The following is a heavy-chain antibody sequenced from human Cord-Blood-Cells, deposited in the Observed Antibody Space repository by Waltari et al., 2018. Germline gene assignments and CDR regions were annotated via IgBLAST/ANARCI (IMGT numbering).Heavy chain of an antibody. CDR2: ISSSGSTI. Sequence: EVQLVESGGGLVQPGGSLRLSCAASGFTFSSYEMNWVRQAPGKGLGWVSYISSSGSTIYDADSVKGRFTISRDNAKNSLYLQMNSLRAEDTAVYYCARDREYDTLDVWGQGTTVTVSS. V-gene: IGHV3-48*03. D-gene: IGHD3-9*01. J-gene: IGHJ6*02. CDR1: GFTFSSYE. CDR3: ARDREYDTLDV.